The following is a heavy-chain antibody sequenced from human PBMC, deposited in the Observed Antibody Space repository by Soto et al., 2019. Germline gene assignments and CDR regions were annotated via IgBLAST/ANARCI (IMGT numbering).Heavy chain of an antibody. CDR2: INSDGSST. D-gene: IGHD3-10*01. CDR1: GFTFISYC. CDR3: ARVVLWFGE. V-gene: IGHV3-74*01. Sequence: LRLSCSSSGFTFISYCMHFFLQAPVKGLVCVSRINSDGSSTSYADSVKGRFTISRDNAKNTLYLQMNSLRAEDTAVYYCARVVLWFGEWGQGNLVNVSS. J-gene: IGHJ4*02.